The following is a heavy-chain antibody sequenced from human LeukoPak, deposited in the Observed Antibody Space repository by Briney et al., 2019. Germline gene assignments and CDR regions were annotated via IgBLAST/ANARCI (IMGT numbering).Heavy chain of an antibody. J-gene: IGHJ5*02. CDR1: GCSISSYY. V-gene: IGHV4-59*08. D-gene: IGHD3-3*01. CDR3: ARGILEEWLLSWFDP. Sequence: PSETLSLTCTVSGCSISSYYWSWIRQPPGKGLEWIGYIYYSGSTNYNPSLKSRVTISVDTSKNQFSLKLSSVTAADTAVYYCARGILEEWLLSWFDPWGQGTLVTVSS. CDR2: IYYSGST.